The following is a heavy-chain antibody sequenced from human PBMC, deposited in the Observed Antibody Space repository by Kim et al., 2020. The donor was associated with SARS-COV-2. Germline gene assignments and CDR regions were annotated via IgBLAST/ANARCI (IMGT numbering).Heavy chain of an antibody. J-gene: IGHJ3*02. Sequence: SETLSLTCTVSGGSISSSSYYWGWIRQPPGKGLEWIGSIYYSGSTYYNPSLKSRVTISVDTSKNQFSLKLSSVTAADTAVYYCASESLRYFDWLSRHAFDIWGQGTMVTVSS. CDR2: IYYSGST. D-gene: IGHD3-9*01. CDR3: ASESLRYFDWLSRHAFDI. V-gene: IGHV4-39*01. CDR1: GGSISSSSYY.